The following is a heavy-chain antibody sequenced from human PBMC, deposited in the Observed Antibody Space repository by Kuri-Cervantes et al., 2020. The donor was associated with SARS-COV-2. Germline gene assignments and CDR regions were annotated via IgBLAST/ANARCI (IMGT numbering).Heavy chain of an antibody. Sequence: SGPTLVKPTETLTLTCTVSGFSLSNARMGVSWIRQPPGKALEWLALIYWDDDKRYSPSLKSRPTITKDTSKNQVVLTMTNMDPVDTATYYCAHQYNHRVGDYWGQGTLVTVSS. CDR3: AHQYNHRVGDY. CDR2: IYWDDDK. D-gene: IGHD1-14*01. V-gene: IGHV2-5*02. CDR1: GFSLSNARMG. J-gene: IGHJ4*02.